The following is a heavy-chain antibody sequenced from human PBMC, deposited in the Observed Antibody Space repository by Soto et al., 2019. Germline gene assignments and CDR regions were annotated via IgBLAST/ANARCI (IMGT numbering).Heavy chain of an antibody. V-gene: IGHV4-34*01. J-gene: IGHJ6*02. D-gene: IGHD6-13*01. CDR1: GGSFSGYY. Sequence: PSETLSLTCAVYGGSFSGYYWSWIRQPPGKGLEWIGEINHSGSTNYNPSLKSRVTISVDTSKNQFSLKLSSVTAADTAVYYCASLPLGTSGILYGMHVWGPGTTVTVS. CDR3: ASLPLGTSGILYGMHV. CDR2: INHSGST.